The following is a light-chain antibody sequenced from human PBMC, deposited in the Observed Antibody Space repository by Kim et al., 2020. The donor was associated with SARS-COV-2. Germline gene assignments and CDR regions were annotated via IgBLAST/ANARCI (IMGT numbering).Light chain of an antibody. V-gene: IGKV1-39*01. Sequence: DIQMTQSPSSLSASVGDRVTITCRASQNITTYLNWYQQKPGKAPKLLIYAASSLQSGVPSRFSGSGSGADFTLNISSLQPEEFATYYCQQSYSTPRTLGQGTKVEIK. CDR2: AAS. CDR3: QQSYSTPRT. CDR1: QNITTY. J-gene: IGKJ1*01.